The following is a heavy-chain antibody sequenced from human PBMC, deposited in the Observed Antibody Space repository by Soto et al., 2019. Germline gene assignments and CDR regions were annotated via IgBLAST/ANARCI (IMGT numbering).Heavy chain of an antibody. CDR1: GFTFSNHW. CDR3: ARGIQWRYGMDV. V-gene: IGHV3-74*01. D-gene: IGHD5-12*01. CDR2: INSEGSST. J-gene: IGHJ6*02. Sequence: EVQLVESEGGLVQPGGSLRLSCAAAGFTFSNHWMHWVRQAPGRGLVWVSRINSEGSSTFYADSVKGRFTISRDNAKNTVYLQMNSLRGDDTGVYYCARGIQWRYGMDVWGQGTTVTVSS.